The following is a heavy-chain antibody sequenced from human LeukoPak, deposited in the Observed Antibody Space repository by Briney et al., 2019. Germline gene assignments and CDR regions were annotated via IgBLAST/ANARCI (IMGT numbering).Heavy chain of an antibody. J-gene: IGHJ4*02. Sequence: ASENVSYKASGYTFTRYGISWVRQAPGQGVEWMGWISPYNGNTNYAQKLQARVTMTTDTSPSKAYMELRSLRSDDTAVYYCARDPTIVVVTAIPPLDYWGQGTLVTVSS. V-gene: IGHV1-18*01. CDR1: GYTFTRYG. CDR3: ARDPTIVVVTAIPPLDY. CDR2: ISPYNGNT. D-gene: IGHD2-21*02.